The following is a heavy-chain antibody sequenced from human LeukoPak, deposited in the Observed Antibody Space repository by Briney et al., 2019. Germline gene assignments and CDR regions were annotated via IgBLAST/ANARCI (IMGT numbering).Heavy chain of an antibody. D-gene: IGHD3-22*01. V-gene: IGHV4-59*04. CDR1: GVSMSSYF. CDR3: ARGTYSSGYYEFNY. CDR2: IYYTGRT. Sequence: SETLSLTCTVSGVSMSSYFWSWIRQPPGKGLEWIGNIYYTGRTDYNPSLKSRVTISVDTSKNQFSLKVTSVTAADTAVYYCARGTYSSGYYEFNYWGQGTLVTVSS. J-gene: IGHJ4*02.